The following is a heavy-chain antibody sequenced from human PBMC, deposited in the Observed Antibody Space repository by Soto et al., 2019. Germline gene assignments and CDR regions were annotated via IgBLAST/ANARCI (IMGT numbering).Heavy chain of an antibody. CDR2: IRGKTDTYAT. V-gene: IGHV3-73*01. CDR1: GFTFSGSS. Sequence: TVGSLRLSCAASGFTFSGSSMHWVRQASGKGLEWVGRIRGKTDTYATAYAAPVRGRFTISRDDSKNTAYLQMNSLKTEDTAVYFCTKRIGAYAMDVWGQGTTVTVSS. J-gene: IGHJ6*02. CDR3: TKRIGAYAMDV. D-gene: IGHD6-13*01.